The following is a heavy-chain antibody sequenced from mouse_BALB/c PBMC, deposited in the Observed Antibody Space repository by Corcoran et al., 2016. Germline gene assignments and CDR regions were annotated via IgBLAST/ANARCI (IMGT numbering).Heavy chain of an antibody. V-gene: IGHV3-6*02. CDR3: ARSLTGTFAY. Sequence: DVQLQESGPGLVKPSQSLSLTCSVTGFSITSGYYLNWIRQFPGNKLEWMGYISYDGSNNYNPSLKNRISITRDTSKNQFFLKLNSVTTEDTATYYWARSLTGTFAYWGQGTLVTVSA. D-gene: IGHD4-1*01. CDR1: GFSITSGYY. CDR2: ISYDGSN. J-gene: IGHJ3*01.